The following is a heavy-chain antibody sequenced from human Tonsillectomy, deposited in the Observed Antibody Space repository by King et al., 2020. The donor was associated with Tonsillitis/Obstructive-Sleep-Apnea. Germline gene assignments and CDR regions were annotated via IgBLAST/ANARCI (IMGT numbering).Heavy chain of an antibody. CDR2: IYYNGDT. CDR1: GGSISSSRYY. V-gene: IGHV4-39*01. D-gene: IGHD3-9*01. J-gene: IGHJ6*03. CDR3: ARHSPDMDNYYYYMDV. Sequence: LQLQESGPGLVKPSETLSLSCTVSGGSISSSRYYWGWVRQPPGKGLEWLGTIYYNGDTYYNPSLKSRVTVSIDTSENQVSLKLTSVTATDTAVYYCARHSPDMDNYYYYMDVWGKGTTVTVSS.